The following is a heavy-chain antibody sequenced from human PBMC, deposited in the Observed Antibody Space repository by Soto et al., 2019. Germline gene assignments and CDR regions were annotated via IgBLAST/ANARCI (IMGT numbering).Heavy chain of an antibody. CDR3: ARGYYYGSGRPTPGGTDV. D-gene: IGHD3-10*01. Sequence: QVHLVQSGAEVKKPGASVKVSCKASGYTFTNYDINWVRQAPGQGLEWMGWISTYTGNTNYAQKLQGRVTMTTDTSTSTAYMELRSLRSDDTDVYYCARGYYYGSGRPTPGGTDVWGQGTTVTVSS. CDR2: ISTYTGNT. V-gene: IGHV1-18*01. J-gene: IGHJ6*02. CDR1: GYTFTNYD.